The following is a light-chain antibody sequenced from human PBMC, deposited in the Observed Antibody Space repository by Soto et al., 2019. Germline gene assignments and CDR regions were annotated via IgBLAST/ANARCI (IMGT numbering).Light chain of an antibody. CDR3: QQRSRGVT. CDR2: DAS. V-gene: IGKV3-11*01. Sequence: EIVLTQSPATLSLSPGERATLSCRASESVSTYLGWYQQKPGQAPRPLIYDASNRATGIPARFSGSGSGTDSTLTISSLEPEDFAVYLCQQRSRGVTFGQGSRLEIK. CDR1: ESVSTY. J-gene: IGKJ5*01.